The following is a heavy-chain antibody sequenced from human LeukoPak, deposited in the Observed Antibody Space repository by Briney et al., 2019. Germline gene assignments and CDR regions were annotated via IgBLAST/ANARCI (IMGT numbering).Heavy chain of an antibody. J-gene: IGHJ4*02. CDR3: ARCIVGATSEYYFDY. V-gene: IGHV1-46*01. CDR1: GYIFTSYY. CDR2: INPSGGST. Sequence: ASVKVSCKASGYIFTSYYIHWVRQAPGQGLEWMGIINPSGGSTSYAQKFQGRVTMSRDTSTSTVYMELSSLRSEDTAVYYCARCIVGATSEYYFDYWDQGTLVTVSS. D-gene: IGHD1-26*01.